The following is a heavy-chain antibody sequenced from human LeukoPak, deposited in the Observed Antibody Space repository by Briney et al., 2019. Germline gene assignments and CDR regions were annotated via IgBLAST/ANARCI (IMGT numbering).Heavy chain of an antibody. CDR2: ITAYNGNT. CDR3: TRDCSGGTCSSFWFHP. Sequence: ASVKVSCKASVYTFRNYAITWVRQAPGQGLEWVGWITAYNGNTDYAQNFQSRVTMTTDTSTATAYMELRNLKSDDTAVYYCTRDCSGGTCSSFWFHPWGQGTLVTVSS. V-gene: IGHV1-18*01. D-gene: IGHD2-15*01. CDR1: VYTFRNYA. J-gene: IGHJ5*02.